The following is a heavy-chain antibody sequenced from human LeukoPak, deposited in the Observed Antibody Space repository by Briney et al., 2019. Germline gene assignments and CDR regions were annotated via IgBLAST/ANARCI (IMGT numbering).Heavy chain of an antibody. V-gene: IGHV3-53*01. CDR1: GFTVSSNY. CDR2: IYSGGST. Sequence: PGGSLRLSCAASGFTVSSNYMNWVRQAPGKGLEWVSIIYSGGSTYYADSVKGQFTISRDNSKNTLYLQMNSLRAEDTAVYYCARVGDGYNHGGDYWGQGTLVTVSS. CDR3: ARVGDGYNHGGDY. D-gene: IGHD5-24*01. J-gene: IGHJ4*02.